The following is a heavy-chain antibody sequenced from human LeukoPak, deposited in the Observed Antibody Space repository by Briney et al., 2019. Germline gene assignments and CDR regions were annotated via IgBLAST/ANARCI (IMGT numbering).Heavy chain of an antibody. CDR2: IVVGSGNT. Sequence: ASVTVSFKASGFTFTISAMQWVRQARGQRLEWIGWIVVGSGNTNYAQKFQERVTITRDMSTSTAYMELSSLRSEDTAVYYCAASLYSSGYYSFVPMDVWGQGTTVTVSS. J-gene: IGHJ6*02. V-gene: IGHV1-58*02. CDR1: GFTFTISA. D-gene: IGHD3-22*01. CDR3: AASLYSSGYYSFVPMDV.